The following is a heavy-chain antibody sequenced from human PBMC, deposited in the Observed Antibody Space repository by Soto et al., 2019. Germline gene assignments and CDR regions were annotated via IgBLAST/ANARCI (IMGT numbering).Heavy chain of an antibody. CDR3: ARKMVGAWFDP. D-gene: IGHD3-10*02. CDR2: ISTYNGNT. Sequence: GASVKVSCKASGYTFTSYGISWVRQAPGQGLESMGWISTYNGNTNYAQKLQGRATMATDTSTSTAYMELRSLRSDDTAVYYCARKMVGAWFDPWGQGTLVTVSS. J-gene: IGHJ5*02. CDR1: GYTFTSYG. V-gene: IGHV1-18*04.